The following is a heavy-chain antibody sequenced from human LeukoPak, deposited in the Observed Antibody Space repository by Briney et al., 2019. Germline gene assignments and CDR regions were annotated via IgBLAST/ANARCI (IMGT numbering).Heavy chain of an antibody. D-gene: IGHD3-10*01. J-gene: IGHJ4*02. V-gene: IGHV4-4*01. CDR2: THRSGDT. CDR1: GFTFSNFW. Sequence: MSGGSLRLSCTASGFTFSNFWMGWVRQAPGKGLEWIGETHRSGDTKYNPSLNGRVTISMDNSKNQLSLNLISVTAADTAIYFCATRHHSRTYMVPLDSWGQGTLVTVSS. CDR3: ATRHHSRTYMVPLDS.